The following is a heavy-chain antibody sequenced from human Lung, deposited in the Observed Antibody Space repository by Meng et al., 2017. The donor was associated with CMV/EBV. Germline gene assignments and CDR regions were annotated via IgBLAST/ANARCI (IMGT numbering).Heavy chain of an antibody. Sequence: SCAASGFTFSSYSMNWVRQAPGKGLEWVSSISSSSSYIYYADSVKGRFTISRDNAKNSLYLQMNSLRAEDTAVYYCARASVVVAARYYFDYLGQGXLVTVSS. CDR1: GFTFSSYS. CDR3: ARASVVVAARYYFDY. V-gene: IGHV3-21*01. J-gene: IGHJ4*02. D-gene: IGHD2-15*01. CDR2: ISSSSSYI.